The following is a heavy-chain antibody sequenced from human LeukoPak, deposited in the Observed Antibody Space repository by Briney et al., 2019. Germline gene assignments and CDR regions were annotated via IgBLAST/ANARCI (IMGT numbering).Heavy chain of an antibody. Sequence: SETLSLTCAVYGGSFSGYYWSWIRQPPGKGLEWIGEINHSGSTNYNPSLKSRVTISVDTSKNQFSLKLSSVTAADTAVYYCARGRGYSYGILLDYWGQGTLVTVSS. J-gene: IGHJ4*02. V-gene: IGHV4-34*01. CDR1: GGSFSGYY. CDR3: ARGRGYSYGILLDY. D-gene: IGHD5-18*01. CDR2: INHSGST.